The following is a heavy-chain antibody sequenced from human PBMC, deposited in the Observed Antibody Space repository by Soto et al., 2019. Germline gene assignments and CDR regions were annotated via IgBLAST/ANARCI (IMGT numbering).Heavy chain of an antibody. Sequence: QITLKESGPTLVKPTQTLTLTCTFSGFSLSTSGVGVGWIRQPPGKALEWLALIYWDDDKRYSPSLKSRLTNTKVTSKNQVVLTMTTMDPVDTATYYCAHSLPPWGGMDVWGPGTTVTVSS. CDR3: AHSLPPWGGMDV. CDR2: IYWDDDK. V-gene: IGHV2-5*02. J-gene: IGHJ6*02. D-gene: IGHD7-27*01. CDR1: GFSLSTSGVG.